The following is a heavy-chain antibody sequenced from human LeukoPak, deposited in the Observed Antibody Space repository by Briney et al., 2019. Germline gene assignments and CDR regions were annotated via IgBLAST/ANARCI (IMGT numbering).Heavy chain of an antibody. CDR1: GFTVSSNY. D-gene: IGHD2-2*01. CDR3: ARLIVVPAAPTDY. Sequence: GGSLRLSCAASGFTVSSNYMSWVRQAPGKGLEWVSVIYSGGSTYYADSVKGRFTISRDNSKNTLYLQMNSLRAEDTAVYYCARLIVVPAAPTDYWGQGTLVTVSS. V-gene: IGHV3-53*01. CDR2: IYSGGST. J-gene: IGHJ4*02.